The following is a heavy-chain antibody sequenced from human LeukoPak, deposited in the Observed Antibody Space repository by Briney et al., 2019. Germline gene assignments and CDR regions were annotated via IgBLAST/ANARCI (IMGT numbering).Heavy chain of an antibody. Sequence: GASVKVSCKASGYTFTGYYMHWVRQAPGQGLEWMGRINPNSGGTNYAQKFQGRVTMTRDTSISTAYMELSRLGSDDTAVYYCARTSIAVAGTPFDYWGQGTLVTVSS. CDR2: INPNSGGT. CDR3: ARTSIAVAGTPFDY. CDR1: GYTFTGYY. D-gene: IGHD6-19*01. V-gene: IGHV1-2*06. J-gene: IGHJ4*02.